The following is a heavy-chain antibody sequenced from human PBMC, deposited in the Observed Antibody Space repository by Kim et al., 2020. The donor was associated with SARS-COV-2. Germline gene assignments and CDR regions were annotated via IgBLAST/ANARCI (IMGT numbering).Heavy chain of an antibody. V-gene: IGHV3-33*01. J-gene: IGHJ3*02. CDR1: GFTFSSYG. CDR2: IWYDVSNK. Sequence: GGSLRLSCAASGFTFSSYGMHWVRQAPGKGLEWVAVIWYDVSNKYYADSVKGRFTISRDNSKNTLYLQMNSLRAEDTAVYYCARDYTRYSSDLDAFDIWGQGTMVTVSS. D-gene: IGHD6-19*01. CDR3: ARDYTRYSSDLDAFDI.